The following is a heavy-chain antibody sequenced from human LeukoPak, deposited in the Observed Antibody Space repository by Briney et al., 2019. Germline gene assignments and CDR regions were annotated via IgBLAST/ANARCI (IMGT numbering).Heavy chain of an antibody. V-gene: IGHV3-74*01. J-gene: IGHJ6*02. Sequence: GGSLRLSCVASGFTFSNYWMHWVRQAPGKGLVWVSRISIDGSSTSYADSVKGRFTISRDNAKNTLYVQMNSLRAEDTAVYYCARGNYYAMDVWGRGTTVTVSS. CDR3: ARGNYYAMDV. CDR1: GFTFSNYW. CDR2: ISIDGSST.